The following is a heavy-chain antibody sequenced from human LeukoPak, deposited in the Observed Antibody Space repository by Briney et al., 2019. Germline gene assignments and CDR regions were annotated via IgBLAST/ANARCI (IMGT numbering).Heavy chain of an antibody. J-gene: IGHJ4*02. CDR3: ARETSRIIYY. Sequence: SETLSLTCTVSGYSISSGYYWGWIRQPPGKGLEWIANVYHNGNTFYNPSLKSRVIISVDTSNNQFSLTLTSGTAADTAVYFCARETSRIIYYWGQGMLVTVSS. V-gene: IGHV4-38-2*02. CDR2: VYHNGNT. CDR1: GYSISSGYY.